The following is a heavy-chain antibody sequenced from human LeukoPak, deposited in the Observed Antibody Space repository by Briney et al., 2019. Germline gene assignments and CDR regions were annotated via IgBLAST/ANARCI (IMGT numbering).Heavy chain of an antibody. CDR3: SREVGGSHWDY. CDR1: GFTLDYYT. V-gene: IGHV3-49*03. Sequence: PGRSLRLSCTASGFTLDYYTMRWFRQAPGMGLECVGFIRSKVYGCTTEHAASVRGRCTISRDDSKSIVYLQMNSLKNEDTALYYCSREVGGSHWDYWGQGNQVTVSS. CDR2: IRSKVYGCTT. D-gene: IGHD1-26*01. J-gene: IGHJ4*02.